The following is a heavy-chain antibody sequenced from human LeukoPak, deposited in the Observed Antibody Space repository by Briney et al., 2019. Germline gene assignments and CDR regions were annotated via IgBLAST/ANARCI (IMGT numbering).Heavy chain of an antibody. D-gene: IGHD3-3*01. CDR1: GGSFRGYY. CDR2: INHSGST. J-gene: IGHJ4*02. CDR3: ARHTDYDFWSGYKD. V-gene: IGHV4-34*01. Sequence: SETLSLTCAVYGGSFRGYYWSWIRQPPGKGLEWIGEINHSGSTNYNPSLKSRVTISVDTSKNQFSLKLSSVTAADTAVYYCARHTDYDFWSGYKDWGQGTLVTVSS.